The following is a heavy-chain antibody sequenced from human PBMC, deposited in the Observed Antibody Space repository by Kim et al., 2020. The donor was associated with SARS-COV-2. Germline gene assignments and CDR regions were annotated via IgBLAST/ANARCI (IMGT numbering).Heavy chain of an antibody. D-gene: IGHD7-27*01. Sequence: YYADSVKGRFTISRDNSKNTLYLQMNSLRAEDTAVYYCARDMGTSPTFDYWGQGTLVTVSS. V-gene: IGHV3-30*01. J-gene: IGHJ4*02. CDR3: ARDMGTSPTFDY.